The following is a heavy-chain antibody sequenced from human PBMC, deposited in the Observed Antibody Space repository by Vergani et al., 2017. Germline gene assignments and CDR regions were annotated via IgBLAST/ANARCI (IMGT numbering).Heavy chain of an antibody. D-gene: IGHD5-12*01. CDR1: GFTFDDYA. V-gene: IGHV3-9*01. CDR3: AKGGYSGYDFGAFDI. J-gene: IGHJ3*02. CDR2: ISWNSGSI. Sequence: EVQLVESGGGLVQPGRSLRLSCAASGFTFDDYAMHWVRQAPGKGLEWVSGISWNSGSIGYADSVKGRFTISRDNAKNTLYLQMNSLRAEDTAVYYCAKGGYSGYDFGAFDIWGQGTMVTVSS.